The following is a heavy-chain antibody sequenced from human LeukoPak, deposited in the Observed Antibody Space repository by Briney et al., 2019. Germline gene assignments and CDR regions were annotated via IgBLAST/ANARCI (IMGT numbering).Heavy chain of an antibody. Sequence: SVKVSCKASRFTFTSSAMQWVRQARGQRLEWIGWIVVGSGNTNYAQKFQERVTITRDMSTSTAYMELSSLRSEDTAVYYCAADSSGYSRGARYYYYGMDVWGQGTTVTASS. D-gene: IGHD3-22*01. CDR3: AADSSGYSRGARYYYYGMDV. CDR1: RFTFTSSA. J-gene: IGHJ6*02. V-gene: IGHV1-58*02. CDR2: IVVGSGNT.